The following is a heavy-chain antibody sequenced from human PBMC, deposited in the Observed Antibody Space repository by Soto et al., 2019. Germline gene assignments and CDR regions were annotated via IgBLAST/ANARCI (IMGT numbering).Heavy chain of an antibody. V-gene: IGHV1-3*01. J-gene: IGHJ5*02. CDR1: GYTFVDYA. Sequence: QVRLVQSGAEVKRPGASVKVSCRASGYTFVDYALHWVRQAPGQGLEWVGWMNPKTGNIKSSHKFEDQVSKTRENANNNTYMELSGLRSEDTAVYFCTREAVVAENWFDPWGQGTLVTVSS. CDR2: MNPKTGNI. CDR3: TREAVVAENWFDP. D-gene: IGHD3-22*01.